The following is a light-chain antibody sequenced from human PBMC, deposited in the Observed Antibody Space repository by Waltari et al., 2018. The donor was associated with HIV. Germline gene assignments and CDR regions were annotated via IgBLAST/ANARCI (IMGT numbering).Light chain of an antibody. Sequence: LTQPPSASGSPGQSVTISCTGTSSDVGGYNYVSWYQQHPGKAPKLMIYEVSKRPSGVPDRFFGSKSGNTASLTVSGLQAEDEADYYCSSYAGSNNLVFGGGTKLTVL. CDR1: SSDVGGYNY. CDR2: EVS. J-gene: IGLJ2*01. V-gene: IGLV2-8*01. CDR3: SSYAGSNNLV.